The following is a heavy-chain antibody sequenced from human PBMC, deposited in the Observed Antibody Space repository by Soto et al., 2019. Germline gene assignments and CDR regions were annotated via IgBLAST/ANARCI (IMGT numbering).Heavy chain of an antibody. CDR1: GFTFSSYG. V-gene: IGHV3-30*18. D-gene: IGHD3-10*01. J-gene: IGHJ6*02. Sequence: GGSLRLSCAASGFTFSSYGMHWVRQAPGKGLEWVAVISYDGSNKYYADSVKGRFTISRDNSKNTLYLQMNSLRAEDTAVYYCAKGLWGVDKYYYYYYGMDVWGQGTTVTVSS. CDR2: ISYDGSNK. CDR3: AKGLWGVDKYYYYYYGMDV.